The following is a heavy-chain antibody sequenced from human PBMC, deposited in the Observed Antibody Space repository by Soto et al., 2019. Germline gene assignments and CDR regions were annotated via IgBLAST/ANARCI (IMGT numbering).Heavy chain of an antibody. CDR2: IYNSGTT. Sequence: SETLSLTCSVSGGSINSYYWTWIRQPPGKGLEYIGYIYNSGTTNYNPSLKSRVTISVDTSKKQFSLKLTSVTAADTAVYYCARHVIEMAPFGYWGQGTLVTVSS. CDR3: ARHVIEMAPFGY. V-gene: IGHV4-59*08. CDR1: GGSINSYY. J-gene: IGHJ4*02.